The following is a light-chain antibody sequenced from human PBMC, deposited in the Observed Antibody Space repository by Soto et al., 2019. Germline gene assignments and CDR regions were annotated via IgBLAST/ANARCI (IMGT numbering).Light chain of an antibody. CDR3: QTWGSGIQV. V-gene: IGLV4-69*01. J-gene: IGLJ2*01. CDR1: SRHSTYA. CDR2: VNNDGTH. Sequence: QLVLTQSPSASASPGASVKLTCTLSSRHSTYAIAWHQHQADRGPRFLMKVNNDGTHIKGDGIPYRFSGSSSGAERYLTISGLQSEDEADYYCQTWGSGIQVFGGGTKLTVL.